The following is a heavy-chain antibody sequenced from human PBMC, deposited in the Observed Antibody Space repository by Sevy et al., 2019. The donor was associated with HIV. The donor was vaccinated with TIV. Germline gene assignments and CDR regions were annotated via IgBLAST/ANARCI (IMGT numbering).Heavy chain of an antibody. V-gene: IGHV3-30*02. Sequence: GGSLRLSCAASGSTLSSVGIHWVRLTPGTGLEWLAFIGHDGNKYFYGASVKGRITTSRDNSKNTVSLQMNSLRVEDTAIYYCAKDYCFGNDCFLGWFDPRGQGTVVTVSS. J-gene: IGHJ5*02. CDR2: IGHDGNKY. CDR3: AKDYCFGNDCFLGWFDP. CDR1: GSTLSSVG. D-gene: IGHD2-21*02.